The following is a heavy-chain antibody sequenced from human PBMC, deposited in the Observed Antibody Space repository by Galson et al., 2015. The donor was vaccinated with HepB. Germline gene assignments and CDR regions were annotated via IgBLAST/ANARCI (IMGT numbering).Heavy chain of an antibody. CDR3: ASTGPRSYYFDY. J-gene: IGHJ4*02. CDR1: GFTFSSYW. V-gene: IGHV3-7*03. CDR2: IKQDGSEK. Sequence: SLRLSCAASGFTFSSYWMSWVRQAPGKGLEWVANIKQDGSEKYYVDSVKGRFTISRDNAKNSLYLQMNSLRAEDTAVYYCASTGPRSYYFDYWGQGTLVTVSS.